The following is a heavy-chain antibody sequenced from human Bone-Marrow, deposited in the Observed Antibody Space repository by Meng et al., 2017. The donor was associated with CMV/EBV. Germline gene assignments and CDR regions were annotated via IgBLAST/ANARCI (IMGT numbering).Heavy chain of an antibody. V-gene: IGHV1-18*01. Sequence: ASVKVSCKASGYTFTSYGISWVRQAPGQGLEWMGWISAYNGNTNYAQKLQGRVTMTTDTSTSTAYMELRSLRSDDTAVYYCAKDKGYSSSWYSGEGMDVWGQGTTVTVSS. CDR1: GYTFTSYG. D-gene: IGHD6-13*01. CDR2: ISAYNGNT. CDR3: AKDKGYSSSWYSGEGMDV. J-gene: IGHJ6*02.